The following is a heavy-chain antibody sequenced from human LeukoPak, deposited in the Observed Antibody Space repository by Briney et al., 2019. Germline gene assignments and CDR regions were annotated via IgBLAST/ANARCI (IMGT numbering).Heavy chain of an antibody. J-gene: IGHJ5*02. Sequence: SETLSLTCGVYGESFSGDYWSWIRQPPGKGLEWIGEINQSGSTNYIPSLKSRVTISVDTSKDQFSLKLISVTAADTAVYYCARGRWLQYETWGQGTLVTVSS. CDR1: GESFSGDY. CDR2: INQSGST. D-gene: IGHD5-24*01. CDR3: ARGRWLQYET. V-gene: IGHV4-34*01.